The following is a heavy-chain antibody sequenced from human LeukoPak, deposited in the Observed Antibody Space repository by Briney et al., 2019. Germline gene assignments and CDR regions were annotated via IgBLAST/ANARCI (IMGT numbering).Heavy chain of an antibody. D-gene: IGHD1-26*01. V-gene: IGHV4-39*07. J-gene: IGHJ4*02. CDR1: GGSIKSNSYY. CDR2: INHSGST. CDR3: ARGREGKGNDY. Sequence: PSETLSLTCTVSGGSIKSNSYYWGWIRQPPGKGLEWIGEINHSGSTNYNPSLKSRVTISVDTSKNQFSLKLSSVTAADTAVYYCARGREGKGNDYWGQGTLVTVSS.